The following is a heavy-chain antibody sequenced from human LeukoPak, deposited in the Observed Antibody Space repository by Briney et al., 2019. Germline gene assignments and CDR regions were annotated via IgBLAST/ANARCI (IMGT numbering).Heavy chain of an antibody. CDR2: IYSGGVYSDGTT. CDR1: GFIVGHNY. D-gene: IGHD5-18*01. J-gene: IGHJ3*01. CDR3: ARRELLGYSYGLGAFNV. Sequence: GGSLRLSCAASGFIVGHNYMSWFRRAPGEGLEWVSIIYSGGVYSDGTTHYADSVKGRFTISRDSSKNTLYLQMNSLRAEDTAVYYCARRELLGYSYGLGAFNVWGQGTMVTVSS. V-gene: IGHV3-66*04.